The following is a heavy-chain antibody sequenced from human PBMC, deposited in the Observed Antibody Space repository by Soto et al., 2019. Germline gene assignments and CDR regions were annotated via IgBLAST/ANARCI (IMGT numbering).Heavy chain of an antibody. CDR2: IFHMGGT. CDR1: GASIISDY. Sequence: QVQLQESGPGLVKPSETLSLTCTVSGASIISDYWSWIRQSPGKGLEWIGYIFHMGGTDYNPSLKSRVTISIDKSKNQFSLSLRSVTAADTAVYFCARFTYKSGFNWFDPWGQGTQVTVSS. J-gene: IGHJ5*02. CDR3: ARFTYKSGFNWFDP. D-gene: IGHD5-12*01. V-gene: IGHV4-59*03.